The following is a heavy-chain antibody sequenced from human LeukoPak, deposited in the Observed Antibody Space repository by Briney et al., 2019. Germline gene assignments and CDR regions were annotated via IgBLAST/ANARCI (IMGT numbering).Heavy chain of an antibody. V-gene: IGHV4-39*01. J-gene: IGHJ5*02. D-gene: IGHD4-17*01. CDR3: AVPMTTVTTGGDP. CDR1: GGSISSSSYY. Sequence: SETLSLTCTVSGGSISSSSYYWGWIRQPPGKGLEWIGSIYYSGSTYYNPSLKSRVTISVDTSKDQFSLKLSSVTAADTAVYYCAVPMTTVTTGGDPWGQGTLVTASS. CDR2: IYYSGST.